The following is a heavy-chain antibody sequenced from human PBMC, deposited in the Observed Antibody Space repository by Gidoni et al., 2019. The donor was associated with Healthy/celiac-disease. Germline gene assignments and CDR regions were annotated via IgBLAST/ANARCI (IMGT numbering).Heavy chain of an antibody. CDR3: ARRWRLRESRY. CDR1: GYSFTSYW. V-gene: IGHV5-10-1*01. J-gene: IGHJ4*02. D-gene: IGHD5-18*01. CDR2: IDPSDSYT. Sequence: EVQLVQSGAEVKKTGESLRHSCKGSGYSFTSYWISWVSQMPGKGLEWMGRIDPSDSYTNYSPSFQGHVTSSADKSISTAYLQWSSLKASDTAMYYCARRWRLRESRYWGQGTLVTVSS.